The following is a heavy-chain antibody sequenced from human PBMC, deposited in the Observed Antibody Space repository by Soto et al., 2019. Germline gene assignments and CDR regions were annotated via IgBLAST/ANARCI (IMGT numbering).Heavy chain of an antibody. Sequence: PSETLSLTCTVSGGSISSGGYYWSWIRQHPGKGLEWIGYIYYSGSTYYNPSLKSRVTISVDTSKNQFSLKLSSVTAADTAVYYCARGSAFKSETTVTTDYWAQGTPVTVSS. V-gene: IGHV4-31*03. CDR2: IYYSGST. D-gene: IGHD4-4*01. CDR1: GGSISSGGYY. J-gene: IGHJ4*02. CDR3: ARGSAFKSETTVTTDY.